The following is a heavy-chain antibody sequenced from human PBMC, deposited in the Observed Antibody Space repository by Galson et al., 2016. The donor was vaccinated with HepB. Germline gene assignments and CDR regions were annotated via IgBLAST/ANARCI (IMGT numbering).Heavy chain of an antibody. V-gene: IGHV4-38-2*01. D-gene: IGHD3-16*01. CDR3: AKGWGTESTEPHYYAGMDV. CDR2: TYYIGST. J-gene: IGHJ6*02. CDR1: GYSITSGSC. Sequence: SETLSLTCAVSGYSITSGSCWAWIRQPPGKGLEWIGSTYYIGSTYYNPSLESRVTLSVDMAKNQIFLQLSSVTAADAAVYYCAKGWGTESTEPHYYAGMDVWGQGTTVTVSS.